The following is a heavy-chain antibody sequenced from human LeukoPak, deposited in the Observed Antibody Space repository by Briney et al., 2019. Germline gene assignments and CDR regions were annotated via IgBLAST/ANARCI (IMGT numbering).Heavy chain of an antibody. J-gene: IGHJ5*02. CDR3: AREIGSGRGYVWGSYRESSYNWFDP. CDR2: IYTSGST. D-gene: IGHD3-16*02. CDR1: GGSISSYY. V-gene: IGHV4-4*07. Sequence: PSETLSLTCTVSGGSISSYYWSWIRQPAGKGLEWIGRIYTSGSTNYSPSLKSRVTMSVDTSKNQFSLKLSSVTAADTAVYYCAREIGSGRGYVWGSYRESSYNWFDPWGQGTLVTVSS.